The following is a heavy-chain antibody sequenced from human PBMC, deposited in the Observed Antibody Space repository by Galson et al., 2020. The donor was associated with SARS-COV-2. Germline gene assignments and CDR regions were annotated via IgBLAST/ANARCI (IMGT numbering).Heavy chain of an antibody. J-gene: IGHJ3*02. CDR3: ARDRDFYDSSGYHNEAFDI. Sequence: GGSLRLSCAVSGFTVSDYYMSWVRQAPGKGLEWVAVLYSGGSTYYAESVKDRFIISRDNSKNTLYLEMSRLRVEDTAVYYCARDRDFYDSSGYHNEAFDIWGQGTMVTVSS. CDR1: GFTVSDYY. V-gene: IGHV3-66*01. CDR2: LYSGGST. D-gene: IGHD3-22*01.